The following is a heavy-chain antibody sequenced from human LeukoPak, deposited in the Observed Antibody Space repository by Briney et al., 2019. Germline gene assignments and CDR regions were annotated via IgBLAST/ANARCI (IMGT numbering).Heavy chain of an antibody. CDR1: GGSISSSNW. CDR2: IYHSGST. CDR3: ARGWGIWFGELWYDY. V-gene: IGHV4-4*02. D-gene: IGHD3-10*01. J-gene: IGHJ4*02. Sequence: SETLSLTCAVSGGSISSSNWWSWVRQPPGKGLEWIGEIYHSGSTNYNPSLKSRVTISVDKSKNQFSLKLSSVTAADTAVYYCARGWGIWFGELWYDYWGQGTLVTVSS.